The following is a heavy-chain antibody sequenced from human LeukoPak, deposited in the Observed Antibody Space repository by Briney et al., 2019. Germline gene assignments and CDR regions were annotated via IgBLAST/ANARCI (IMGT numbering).Heavy chain of an antibody. J-gene: IGHJ5*02. D-gene: IGHD6-19*01. CDR2: ISWNSGSI. CDR3: ANGPENGYSSGPAHFDP. Sequence: GRSLRLSCAASGFTFDDYAMHWVRQAPGKGLEWVSGISWNSGSIGYADSVKGRFTISRDNAKNSLYLQMNSLRAEDTALYYCANGPENGYSSGPAHFDPWGQGTLVTVSS. CDR1: GFTFDDYA. V-gene: IGHV3-9*01.